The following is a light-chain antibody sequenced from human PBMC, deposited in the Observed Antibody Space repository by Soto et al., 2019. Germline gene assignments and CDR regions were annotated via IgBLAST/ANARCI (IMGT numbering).Light chain of an antibody. CDR2: EVS. CDR3: SSCAGSNSV. CDR1: SSDVGGYNY. J-gene: IGLJ1*01. Sequence: QSALTQPPSASGSPGQSVTISCTGTSSDVGGYNYVSWYQQHPGKAPKLMIYEVSKRPSGVPDRFSGSKSGNQASLTVSGLQCKDVSDYWWSSCAGSNSVFRTRYKVTGL. V-gene: IGLV2-8*01.